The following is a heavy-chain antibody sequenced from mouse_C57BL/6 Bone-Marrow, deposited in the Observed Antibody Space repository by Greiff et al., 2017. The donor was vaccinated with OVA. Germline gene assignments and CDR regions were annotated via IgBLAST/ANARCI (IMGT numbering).Heavy chain of an antibody. V-gene: IGHV5-6*01. CDR1: GFTFSSYG. Sequence: EVKLMESGGDLVKPGGSLKLSCAASGFTFSSYGMSWVRQTPDKRLEWVATISSGGSYTYYPDSVKGRFTISRDNAKNTLYLQMSSLKSEYTAMYYCARHETTVVAKVYFDYWGQGTTLTVSS. J-gene: IGHJ2*01. CDR2: ISSGGSYT. D-gene: IGHD1-1*01. CDR3: ARHETTVVAKVYFDY.